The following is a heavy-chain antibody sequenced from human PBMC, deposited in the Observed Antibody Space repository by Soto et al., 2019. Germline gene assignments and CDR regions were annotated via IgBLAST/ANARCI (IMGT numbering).Heavy chain of an antibody. D-gene: IGHD1-26*01. Sequence: QITLKESGPTLVKPTQTLTLTCTFSGFSLSTSRVGVGWIRQPPGTALEWLAVIYWDDAKTYRPSLKSRLTITKDTSKNQVALTRTNMDPVDTATYYCAHAYGGRSLYWGQGTLVTVSS. V-gene: IGHV2-5*02. CDR3: AHAYGGRSLY. CDR1: GFSLSTSRVG. J-gene: IGHJ4*02. CDR2: IYWDDAK.